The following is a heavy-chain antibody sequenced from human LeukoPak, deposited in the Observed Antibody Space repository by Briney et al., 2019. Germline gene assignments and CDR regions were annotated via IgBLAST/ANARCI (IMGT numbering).Heavy chain of an antibody. CDR2: ISYDGSHK. V-gene: IGHV3-30*04. J-gene: IGHJ6*04. Sequence: PGGSLRLSCAASGFTFSSYAMHWVRQAPGKGLEWVAVISYDGSHKNYADSVKGRFTISRDNSKNTVYLQMNSLRPEDTAVYYCAGEGCSSTSCYEEDPDYYYYYGMDVWGKGTTVTVSS. CDR1: GFTFSSYA. D-gene: IGHD2-2*01. CDR3: AGEGCSSTSCYEEDPDYYYYYGMDV.